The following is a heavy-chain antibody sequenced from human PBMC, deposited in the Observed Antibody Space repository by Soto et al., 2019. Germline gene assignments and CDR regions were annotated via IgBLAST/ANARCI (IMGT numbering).Heavy chain of an antibody. CDR3: ARTVTTGPFFDF. CDR1: GGSISKKGYS. J-gene: IGHJ4*02. CDR2: IYHSGGT. V-gene: IGHV4-30-2*01. D-gene: IGHD4-17*01. Sequence: QLHLQESGSGLVKPSQTLSLTCAVSGGSISKKGYSWSWIRQPPRKGLEWIGYIYHSGGTYYNPPLKSRVSISVDRSNLHFSLILSSVTAADTAVYYCARTVTTGPFFDFWGQGTLVTVSS.